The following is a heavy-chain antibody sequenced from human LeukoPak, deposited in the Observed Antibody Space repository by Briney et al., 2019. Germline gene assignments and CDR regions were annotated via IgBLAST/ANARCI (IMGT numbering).Heavy chain of an antibody. CDR1: GYTFTSYG. Sequence: GASVKVSCKASGYTFTSYGISWVRQAPGQGLEWMGWISAYNGNTNYAQKLQGRVTMTTDTSTSTVYMELSSLRSEDTAVYYCARSGGGNSDWYFDLWGRGTLVTVSS. CDR2: ISAYNGNT. J-gene: IGHJ2*01. CDR3: ARSGGGNSDWYFDL. D-gene: IGHD4-23*01. V-gene: IGHV1-18*01.